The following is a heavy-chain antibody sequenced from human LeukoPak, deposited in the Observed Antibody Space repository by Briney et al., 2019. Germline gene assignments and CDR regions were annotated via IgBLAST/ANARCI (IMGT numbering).Heavy chain of an antibody. D-gene: IGHD3-22*01. CDR1: GFTFSSYA. Sequence: HPGGSLRLSCAASGFTFSSYAMHWVRQAPGKGLEWVAFISSDVNNKYYADSVKGRFTISRDNSKNTLYLQMNSLRAEDTAVYYCARYLGYDSSGYYYAPVGMDVWGQGTTVTVSS. J-gene: IGHJ6*02. V-gene: IGHV3-30-3*01. CDR2: ISSDVNNK. CDR3: ARYLGYDSSGYYYAPVGMDV.